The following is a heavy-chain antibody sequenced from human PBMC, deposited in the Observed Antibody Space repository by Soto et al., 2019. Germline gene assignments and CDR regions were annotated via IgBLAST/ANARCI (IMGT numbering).Heavy chain of an antibody. J-gene: IGHJ6*02. CDR1: GFTLTTYG. CDR3: ARACGTGTGYYDLLLYYYGLDV. CDR2: IWNDGTNK. D-gene: IGHD3-9*01. Sequence: QVQLVESGGGVVQPGRSLRLSCTASGFTLTTYGMHWVRQAPGKGLEWVAVIWNDGTNKYHADSVKGRFTVSRDNSKNTLYLQMNSLRVEDTAVYYCARACGTGTGYYDLLLYYYGLDVWCQGTTVTVSS. V-gene: IGHV3-33*01.